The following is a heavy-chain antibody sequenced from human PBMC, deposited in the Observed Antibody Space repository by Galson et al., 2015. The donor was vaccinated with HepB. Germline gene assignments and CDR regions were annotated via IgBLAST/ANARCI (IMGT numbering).Heavy chain of an antibody. CDR3: AGDKTIGSHLDY. D-gene: IGHD6-25*01. V-gene: IGHV3-21*01. CDR2: ISSSSSYI. Sequence: SLRLSCAASGFTFSSYSMNWVRQAPGKGLEWVSSISSSSSYIYYADSVKGRFTISRDNAKNSLYLQMNSLRAEDTAVYYCAGDKTIGSHLDYWGQGTLVTVSS. J-gene: IGHJ4*02. CDR1: GFTFSSYS.